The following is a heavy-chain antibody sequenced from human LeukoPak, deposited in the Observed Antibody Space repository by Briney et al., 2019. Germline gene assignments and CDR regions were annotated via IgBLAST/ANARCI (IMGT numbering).Heavy chain of an antibody. D-gene: IGHD6-19*01. CDR1: GGSISSSSYY. J-gene: IGHJ5*02. V-gene: IGHV4-39*01. CDR2: FFYSGNT. Sequence: SETLSLTCTVSGGSISSSSYYWGWIRQPPGKGLEWIGNFFYSGNTYYNPSLKSRVTISVDTSKNQFSLKVSSVTAADTAVYYCARHIRSSGWYVDHWGQGTLVTVSS. CDR3: ARHIRSSGWYVDH.